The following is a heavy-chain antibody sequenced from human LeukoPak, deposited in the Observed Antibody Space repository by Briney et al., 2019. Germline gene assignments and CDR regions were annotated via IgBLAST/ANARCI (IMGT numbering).Heavy chain of an antibody. CDR1: GGSFSGYY. CDR3: ASSIAVAGTTSQAGY. J-gene: IGHJ4*02. D-gene: IGHD6-19*01. CDR2: IYYSGST. Sequence: SETLSLTCAVYGGSFSGYYWSWIRQPPGKGLEWIGYIYYSGSTYYNPSLKGRVTISVDTSKNQFSLKLSSVTAADTAVYYCASSIAVAGTTSQAGYWGQGTPVTVSS. V-gene: IGHV4-59*01.